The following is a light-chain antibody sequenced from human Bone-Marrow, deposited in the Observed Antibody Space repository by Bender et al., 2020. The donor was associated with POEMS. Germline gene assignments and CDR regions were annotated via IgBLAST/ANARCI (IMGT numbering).Light chain of an antibody. CDR3: NSFTSSSTWV. CDR2: ANN. CDR1: SSNIGAGYD. J-gene: IGLJ3*02. V-gene: IGLV1-40*01. Sequence: QPVVTQPPSVSGAPGQRVTISCSGSSSNIGAGYDVHWYQQLPGIAPKLLIYANNNRPSGVPDRFSGSKSGTSASLAITGLQAEDEADYYCNSFTSSSTWVFGGGTKLTVL.